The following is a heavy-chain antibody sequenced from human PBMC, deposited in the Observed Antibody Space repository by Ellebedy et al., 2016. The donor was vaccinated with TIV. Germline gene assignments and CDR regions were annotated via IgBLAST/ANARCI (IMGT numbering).Heavy chain of an antibody. J-gene: IGHJ6*02. Sequence: ASVKVSCKASGYTFTSYGISWVRQDPGQGLEWMGWISAYNGNTNYAQKLQGRVTMTTDTSTSTAYMELRSLRSDDTAVYYCARISRAAAYYYYGMDVWGQGTTVTVSS. CDR2: ISAYNGNT. CDR1: GYTFTSYG. CDR3: ARISRAAAYYYYGMDV. V-gene: IGHV1-18*01. D-gene: IGHD6-13*01.